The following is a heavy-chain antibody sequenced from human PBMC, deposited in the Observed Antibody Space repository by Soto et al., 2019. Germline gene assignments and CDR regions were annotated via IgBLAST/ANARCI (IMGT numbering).Heavy chain of an antibody. CDR3: VRSYGLGSPNWFDP. Sequence: XATLWLTGNVRGGPVSSRHYYWGAIRQPPGKGLEWIWSTYCSVRQLYKPSLQSRVTISVDTSKNQFTLNLRSLTAADTSVYYCVRSYGLGSPNWFDPWGQGTLVTVSS. CDR2: TYCSVRQ. J-gene: IGHJ5*02. D-gene: IGHD3-10*01. CDR1: GGPVSSRHYY. V-gene: IGHV4-39*01.